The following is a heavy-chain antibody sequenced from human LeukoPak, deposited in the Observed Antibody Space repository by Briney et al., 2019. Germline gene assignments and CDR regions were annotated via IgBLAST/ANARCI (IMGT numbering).Heavy chain of an antibody. CDR1: GFTLNAYA. D-gene: IGHD6-19*01. CDR2: IAGDSSST. Sequence: PGGSLRLSCAASGFTLNAYAMAWVSQAPERGMEWVSSIAGDSSSTHYADSVKGRFTISRDNSKNTLYLQMSSLRVEDTAVYYCAKGGWSSWFDPWGQGTLVTVSS. J-gene: IGHJ5*02. V-gene: IGHV3-23*01. CDR3: AKGGWSSWFDP.